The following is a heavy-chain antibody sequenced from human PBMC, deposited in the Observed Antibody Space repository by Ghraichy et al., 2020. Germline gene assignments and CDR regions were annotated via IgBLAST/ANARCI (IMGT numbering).Heavy chain of an antibody. Sequence: SQTLSLTCTVSAGPIDSFYWSWIRQPPGRGLEWIAYIYVSGSSGYNPSLESRATISIDRSRKQFSLRLNSVTEADTAVYYCAVLETPRDYWGQGTLVTVSP. CDR1: AGPIDSFY. J-gene: IGHJ4*02. CDR3: AVLETPRDY. CDR2: IYVSGSS. D-gene: IGHD4-23*01. V-gene: IGHV4-59*01.